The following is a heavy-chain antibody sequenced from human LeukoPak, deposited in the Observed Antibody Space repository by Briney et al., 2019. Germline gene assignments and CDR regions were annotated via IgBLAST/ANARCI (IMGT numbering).Heavy chain of an antibody. V-gene: IGHV3-15*01. CDR3: TTDLYCGGDCYGYGMDV. J-gene: IGHJ6*02. CDR2: IKSKTDGGTT. D-gene: IGHD2-21*01. Sequence: PGGSLRLSCAASGFTFSNAWMSWVRQAPGKGLGWVGRIKSKTDGGTTDYAAPVKGRFTISRDDSKNTLYLQMNSLKTEDTAVYYCTTDLYCGGDCYGYGMDVWGQGTTVTVSS. CDR1: GFTFSNAW.